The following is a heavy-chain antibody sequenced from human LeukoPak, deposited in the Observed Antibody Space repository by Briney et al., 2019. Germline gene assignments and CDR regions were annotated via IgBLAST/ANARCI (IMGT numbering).Heavy chain of an antibody. V-gene: IGHV3-74*01. CDR1: GFTFSTYW. CDR3: ARVGGSSDFDY. CDR2: IDTDGSST. D-gene: IGHD3-10*01. Sequence: VGSLRLSCAASGFTFSTYWMHWVRQAPGKGLVWVSRIDTDGSSTTYADSVKGRFTISRDNAKNTLYLQMNSLRAEDTAVYYCARVGGSSDFDYWGQGTLVTVSS. J-gene: IGHJ4*02.